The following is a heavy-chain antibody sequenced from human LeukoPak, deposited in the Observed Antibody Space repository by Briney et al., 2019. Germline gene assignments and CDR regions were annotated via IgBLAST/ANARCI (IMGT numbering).Heavy chain of an antibody. J-gene: IGHJ4*02. D-gene: IGHD3-3*01. CDR2: INHSGST. Sequence: PSETLSLTCAVYGGSFSGYYWSWIRQPPGKGLEWIGEINHSGSTNYNPSLKSRVTISVDTSKNQFSLKLSSVTAADTAVYYCARSGTLFRLRPITIWGQGTLVTVSS. CDR3: ARSGTLFRLRPITI. V-gene: IGHV4-34*01. CDR1: GGSFSGYY.